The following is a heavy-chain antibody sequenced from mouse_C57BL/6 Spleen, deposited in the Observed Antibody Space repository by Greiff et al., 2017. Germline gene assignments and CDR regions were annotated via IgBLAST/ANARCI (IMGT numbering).Heavy chain of an antibody. CDR3: ARRDGYDERDFDY. Sequence: VQLQQSGPELVKPGASVKIPCKASGYTFTDYNMDWVKPSHGKSIEWIGDINPNNGGTIYNQKFKGKTTLTVDKSSSTAYMGLRSLTSEDTAVYYGARRDGYDERDFDYWGQGTTLTVSS. CDR1: GYTFTDYN. V-gene: IGHV1-18*01. J-gene: IGHJ2*01. D-gene: IGHD2-2*01. CDR2: INPNNGGT.